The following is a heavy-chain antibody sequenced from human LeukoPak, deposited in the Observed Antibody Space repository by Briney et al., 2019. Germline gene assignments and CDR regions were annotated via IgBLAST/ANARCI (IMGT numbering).Heavy chain of an antibody. CDR2: INHSGST. CDR3: ARGQDIVVVVATGNYYYYYMDV. J-gene: IGHJ6*03. V-gene: IGHV4-34*01. Sequence: SETLSLTCAVYGGSFSGYYWSWIRQPPGTGLEWIGEINHSGSTNYNPSLKSRVTISVDTSKNQFSLKLSSVTAADTAVYYCARGQDIVVVVATGNYYYYYMDVWGKGTTVTVSS. CDR1: GGSFSGYY. D-gene: IGHD2-15*01.